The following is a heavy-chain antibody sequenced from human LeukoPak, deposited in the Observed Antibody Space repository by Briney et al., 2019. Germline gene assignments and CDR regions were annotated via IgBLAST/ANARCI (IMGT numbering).Heavy chain of an antibody. V-gene: IGHV4-30-4*08. CDR1: GGSISSGDYY. CDR2: IYYSGST. Sequence: SQTLSLTCTVSGGSISSGDYYWSWVRQPPGKGLEWIGYIYYSGSTYYNPSLKSRVTISVDTSKNQFSLKLSSVTAADTAVYYCAREWITNPFAPLGVWGKGTTVTVSS. CDR3: AREWITNPFAPLGV. D-gene: IGHD3-16*01. J-gene: IGHJ6*04.